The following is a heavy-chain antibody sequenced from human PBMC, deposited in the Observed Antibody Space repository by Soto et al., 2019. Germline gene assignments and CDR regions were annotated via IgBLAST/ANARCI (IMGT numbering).Heavy chain of an antibody. CDR1: GGSISSGGYS. CDR2: IYHSGST. V-gene: IGHV4-30-2*01. J-gene: IGHJ4*02. CDR3: ARFAGTAVTTYYFDY. Sequence: SETLSLTCAVSGGSISSGGYSWSWIRQPPGKGLEWIGYIYHSGSTYYNPSLKSRVTISVDRSKNQFSLKLSSVTAADTAAYYCARFAGTAVTTYYFDYWGQGTRVTVSS. D-gene: IGHD4-17*01.